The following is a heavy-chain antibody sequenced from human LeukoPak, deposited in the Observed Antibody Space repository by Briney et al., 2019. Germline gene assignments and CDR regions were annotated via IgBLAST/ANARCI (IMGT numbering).Heavy chain of an antibody. J-gene: IGHJ4*02. CDR2: ISYDGINK. V-gene: IGHV3-30*04. CDR1: GFTFSSYA. D-gene: IGHD6-13*01. Sequence: GGSLRLSCAASGFTFSSYAMHWVRQAPGKGLEWVAVISYDGINKYYADSVKGRFTISRDNSKNTLYLRMTSLRAEDTAVYYCARHKVGGIAAAFDYWGQGTLVTVSS. CDR3: ARHKVGGIAAAFDY.